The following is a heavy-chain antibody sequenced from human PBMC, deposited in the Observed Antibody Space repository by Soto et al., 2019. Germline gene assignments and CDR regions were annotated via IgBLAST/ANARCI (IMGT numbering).Heavy chain of an antibody. V-gene: IGHV1-69*12. CDR1: GGTFSSYA. CDR2: IIPIFGTA. J-gene: IGHJ6*02. D-gene: IGHD5-18*01. CDR3: ARDRGYSYGKDYYYYGMDV. Sequence: QVQLVQSGAAVKKPGSSVKVSCKASGGTFSSYAISWVRQAPGQGLEWMGGIIPIFGTANYAQKFQGRVTITADESTSTAYMELSSLRSEDTAVYYCARDRGYSYGKDYYYYGMDVWGQGTTVTVSS.